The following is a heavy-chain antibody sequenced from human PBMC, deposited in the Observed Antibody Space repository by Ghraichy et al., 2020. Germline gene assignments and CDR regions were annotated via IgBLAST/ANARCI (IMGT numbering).Heavy chain of an antibody. J-gene: IGHJ6*02. CDR1: GFTFNNYA. V-gene: IGHV3-23*01. CDR2: ISSDGDNT. CDR3: AKDSTFGYIYGPPDDYGLDV. Sequence: GGSLRLSCAASGFTFNNYAMNWVRQAPGKGLEWVSAISSDGDNTYYAESVKGRFTISRDNSKNTLYPQLNSLRAEDTAIYYCAKDSTFGYIYGPPDDYGLDVWGQGTTVTVFS. D-gene: IGHD5-18*01.